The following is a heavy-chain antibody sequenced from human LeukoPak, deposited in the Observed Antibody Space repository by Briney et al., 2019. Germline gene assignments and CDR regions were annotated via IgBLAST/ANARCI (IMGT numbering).Heavy chain of an antibody. D-gene: IGHD3-22*01. CDR1: GYTFTGYY. J-gene: IGHJ5*02. CDR3: ARAGGYYDSSGYRNWFDP. Sequence: ASVKVSCKASGYTFTGYYMHWVREAPGQGLEWMGWINPNSGGTNYAQKFQGRVTMTRDTSISTAYMELSRLRSDDTAVYYCARAGGYYDSSGYRNWFDPWGQGTLVTVSS. V-gene: IGHV1-2*02. CDR2: INPNSGGT.